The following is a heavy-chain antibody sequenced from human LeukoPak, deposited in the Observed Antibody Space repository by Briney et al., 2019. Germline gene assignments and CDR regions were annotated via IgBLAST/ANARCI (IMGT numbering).Heavy chain of an antibody. J-gene: IGHJ4*02. D-gene: IGHD3-3*01. CDR1: GLTSSSNA. CDR3: AKVGFSEMEWLLYSDH. CDR2: ISGSSGHT. V-gene: IGHV3-23*01. Sequence: GGSLRLSCAASGLTSSSNAMSCGRQAPGKGLEWVSAISGSSGHTYYADSVKGRFTISRDNSKNTLYLQMNSLRAEDTAVYYCAKVGFSEMEWLLYSDHWGQGTLVTVSS.